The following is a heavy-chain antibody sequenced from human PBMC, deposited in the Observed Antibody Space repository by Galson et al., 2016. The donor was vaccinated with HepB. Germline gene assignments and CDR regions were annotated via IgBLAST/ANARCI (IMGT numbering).Heavy chain of an antibody. D-gene: IGHD6-19*01. CDR3: ARDRERWQRLAFNWFDP. CDR2: IIPIFGTA. Sequence: SVKVSCKASGGTFSNYVISWVRQAPGQGLEWMGGIIPIFGTAHNAQKFQGRVTITADRFTSTAYMELSCLRFEDTAVYYCARDRERWQRLAFNWFDPWGQGTLVTVSS. V-gene: IGHV1-69*06. J-gene: IGHJ5*02. CDR1: GGTFSNYV.